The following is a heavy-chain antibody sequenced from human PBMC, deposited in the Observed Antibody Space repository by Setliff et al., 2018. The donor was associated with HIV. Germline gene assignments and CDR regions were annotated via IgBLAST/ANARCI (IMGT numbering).Heavy chain of an antibody. J-gene: IGHJ2*01. CDR1: GGSISTYY. CDR2: TYTSGST. CDR3: ARPSTGGGYNYWYVDL. D-gene: IGHD5-12*01. Sequence: PSETLSLTCTFSGGSISTYYWSWIRQSPGKGLEWIGYTYTSGSTRYNPSLESRVTISVDTSNSQFSLTLNSVTAADTAVYYCARPSTGGGYNYWYVDLWGRGTLVTVSS. V-gene: IGHV4-4*09.